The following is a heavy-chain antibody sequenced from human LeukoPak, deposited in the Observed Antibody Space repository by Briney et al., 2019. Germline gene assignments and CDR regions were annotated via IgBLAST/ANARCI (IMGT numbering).Heavy chain of an antibody. Sequence: AGGSLRLSCAASGFTFSSYGMHWVRQAPGKGLEWLAVISYDGSNKYYADSAKGRFTISRDNSKNTLYLQMNSLRAEDTAVYYCANLPLRDIVANHWGQGTLVTVSS. J-gene: IGHJ4*02. CDR3: ANLPLRDIVANH. CDR2: ISYDGSNK. D-gene: IGHD5-12*01. V-gene: IGHV3-30*18. CDR1: GFTFSSYG.